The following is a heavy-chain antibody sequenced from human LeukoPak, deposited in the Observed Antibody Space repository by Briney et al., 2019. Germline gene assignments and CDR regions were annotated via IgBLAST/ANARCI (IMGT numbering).Heavy chain of an antibody. CDR3: ARQNYDFWSGYDYYYYMDV. J-gene: IGHJ6*03. D-gene: IGHD3-3*01. CDR2: IYPGDSDT. V-gene: IGHV5-51*01. CDR1: GYSFTSYW. Sequence: GESLKISCKGAGYSFTSYWSGGVRQMPRKKLEWMGIIYPGDSDTRYSPSFQGKVTIAADKYISTAYLQWSSLKASDTAMYYCARQNYDFWSGYDYYYYMDVWGKGTTVTVSS.